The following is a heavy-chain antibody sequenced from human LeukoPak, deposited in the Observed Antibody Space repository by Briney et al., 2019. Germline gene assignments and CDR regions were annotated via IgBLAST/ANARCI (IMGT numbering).Heavy chain of an antibody. CDR1: GFTFSSYW. J-gene: IGHJ6*03. CDR3: ARDYSSSWYYYYYYMDV. D-gene: IGHD6-13*01. V-gene: IGHV3-74*01. CDR2: INTDGSST. Sequence: GGSLRLSCAASGFTFSSYWMHWVRQAPGKGLVWVSRINTDGSSTSYADSVKGRFTISRDNAKNTLYLQMNSLRAEDTAVYYCARDYSSSWYYYYYYMDVWGEGTTVTVSS.